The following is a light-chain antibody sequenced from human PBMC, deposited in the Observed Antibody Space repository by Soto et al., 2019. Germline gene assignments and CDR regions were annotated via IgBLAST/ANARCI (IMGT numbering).Light chain of an antibody. CDR2: DAS. V-gene: IGKV1-33*01. CDR1: QDISNY. CDR3: QQYRT. Sequence: DIQMTQYPSSLSASVGDRVTITCQASQDISNYLNWYQQKPGKAPKLLIYDASNLETGVPSRFSGSGSGTDFTFTISSLQPEDIATYYCQQYRTFGQGTKLEIK. J-gene: IGKJ2*01.